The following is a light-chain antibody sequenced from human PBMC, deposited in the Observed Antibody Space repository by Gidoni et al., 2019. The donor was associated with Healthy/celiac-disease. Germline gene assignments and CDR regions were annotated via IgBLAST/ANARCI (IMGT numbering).Light chain of an antibody. J-gene: IGLJ1*01. CDR1: SSDVCGYNY. Sequence: QSALTQPASVSGSPGQSITISCTGTSSDVCGYNYVSWYQQHPGKAPKLMIYDVSNRPSGVSNRFSGSKSGNTASLTSSGLQAEDEADYYCSSYTSSSTLGVFGTGTKVTVL. V-gene: IGLV2-14*03. CDR3: SSYTSSSTLGV. CDR2: DVS.